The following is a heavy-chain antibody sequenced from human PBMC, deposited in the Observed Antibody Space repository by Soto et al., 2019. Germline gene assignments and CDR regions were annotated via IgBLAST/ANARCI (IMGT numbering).Heavy chain of an antibody. Sequence: EVQLVESGGGLVQPGRSLRLSCAASGFTFDDYAMHWVRQAPGKGLEWVSGISWNSGSIGYADSVKGRFTISRDNAKNSLYLQMNSLRAEDTALYYCAKELPAAIAIGGYFDLWGRGTLVTVSS. CDR1: GFTFDDYA. CDR3: AKELPAAIAIGGYFDL. CDR2: ISWNSGSI. J-gene: IGHJ2*01. D-gene: IGHD2-2*02. V-gene: IGHV3-9*01.